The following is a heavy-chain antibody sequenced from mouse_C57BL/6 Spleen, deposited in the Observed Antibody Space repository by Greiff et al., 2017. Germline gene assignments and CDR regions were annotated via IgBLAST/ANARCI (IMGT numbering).Heavy chain of an antibody. CDR3: ARGHYDYPYYYAMDY. D-gene: IGHD2-4*01. Sequence: EVQGVESGGGLVKPGGSLKLSCAASGFTFSDYGMHWVRQAPEKGLEWVAYISSGSSTIYYADTVKGRFTISRDNAKNTLFLQMTSLRSEDTAMYYCARGHYDYPYYYAMDYWGQGTSVTVSS. CDR1: GFTFSDYG. J-gene: IGHJ4*01. V-gene: IGHV5-17*01. CDR2: ISSGSSTI.